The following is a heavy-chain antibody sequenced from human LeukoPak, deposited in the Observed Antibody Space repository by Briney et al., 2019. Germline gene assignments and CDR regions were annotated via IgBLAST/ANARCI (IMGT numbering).Heavy chain of an antibody. CDR1: GGSISGYY. Sequence: SETLSLTCTVSGGSISGYYWSWIRQPPGKGLEWIGYISYTGIANYNPSLKSRVTISLDTSKNQFSLKLSSVTAADTAVYYCARHPRKTYYYDSSGYLDAFDIWGQGTMVTVSS. V-gene: IGHV4-59*08. CDR2: ISYTGIA. CDR3: ARHPRKTYYYDSSGYLDAFDI. J-gene: IGHJ3*02. D-gene: IGHD3-22*01.